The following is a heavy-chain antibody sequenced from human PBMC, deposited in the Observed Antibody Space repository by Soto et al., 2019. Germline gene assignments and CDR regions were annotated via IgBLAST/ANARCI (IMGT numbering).Heavy chain of an antibody. J-gene: IGHJ6*02. V-gene: IGHV6-1*01. CDR2: TYYRSRWYS. CDR3: ARSEEDSDYYYYGMDV. D-gene: IGHD2-15*01. Sequence: SQTLSLTCVGSGDTVSSNSVAWNWVRQSPSRGLEWLGGTYYRSRWYSGYAVSVRSRIDINADTSKNQVSLQLNSVTPEDTAVYYCARSEEDSDYYYYGMDVWGQGTTVTVSS. CDR1: GDTVSSNSVA.